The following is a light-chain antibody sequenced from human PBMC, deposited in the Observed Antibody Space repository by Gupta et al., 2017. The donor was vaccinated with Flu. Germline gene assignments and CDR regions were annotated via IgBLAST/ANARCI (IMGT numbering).Light chain of an antibody. J-gene: IGKJ1*01. Sequence: EIVLTQSPGTLSLSAGERAILSCRASQNVKKDYLAWFQQTPGQAPRLLISGAFTRATDIPDRFSGSGSGTDFTLAINSLEPEDSAVYYCHQYCSPPWTFGQGTRVEIK. CDR1: QNVKKDY. V-gene: IGKV3-20*01. CDR3: HQYCSPPWT. CDR2: GAF.